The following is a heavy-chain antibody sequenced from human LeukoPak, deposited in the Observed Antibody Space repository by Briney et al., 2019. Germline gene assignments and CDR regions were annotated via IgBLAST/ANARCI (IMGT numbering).Heavy chain of an antibody. J-gene: IGHJ5*02. Sequence: SQTLSLTCTVSGGSISSGGYYWSWIRQHPGKGLEWIGYIYYSGSTYYNPSLKSRVTISVDTSKNQFSLKLSSVTAADTAVYYCARDGGAPRNWFAPWGQGPLVTVSS. D-gene: IGHD2-21*01. CDR2: IYYSGST. V-gene: IGHV4-31*03. CDR1: GGSISSGGYY. CDR3: ARDGGAPRNWFAP.